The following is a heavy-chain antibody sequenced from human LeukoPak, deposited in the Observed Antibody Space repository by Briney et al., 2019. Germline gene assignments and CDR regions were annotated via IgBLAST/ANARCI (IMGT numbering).Heavy chain of an antibody. CDR1: GGSFSGYY. V-gene: IGHV4-34*01. CDR2: INHSGST. J-gene: IGHJ6*02. D-gene: IGHD6-19*01. CDR3: ARDHRAIAVAGTGIYYYYGMDV. Sequence: PSETLSLTCAVYGGSFSGYYWSWIRQPPKKGLEWIGEINHSGSTNYNPSLKSRVTISVDTSKNQFSLKVRSVTAADTAVYYCARDHRAIAVAGTGIYYYYGMDVWGQGTTVTVSS.